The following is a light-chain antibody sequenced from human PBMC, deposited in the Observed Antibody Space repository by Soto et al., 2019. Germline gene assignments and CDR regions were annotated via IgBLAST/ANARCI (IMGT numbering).Light chain of an antibody. CDR1: SSDVGSYNL. CDR3: CSYAGSHWV. V-gene: IGLV2-23*01. J-gene: IGLJ3*02. Sequence: QSALTQPASVSGSPGQSITISCTGTSSDVGSYNLVSWYQQHPGKAPKLMIYEGSKRPSGVSNRFSGSKSGNTASLTISGLQAEEEADYYCCSYAGSHWVFGGGTKVTVL. CDR2: EGS.